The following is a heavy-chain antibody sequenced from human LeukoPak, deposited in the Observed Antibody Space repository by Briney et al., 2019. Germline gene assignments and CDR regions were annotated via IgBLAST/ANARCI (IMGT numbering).Heavy chain of an antibody. Sequence: SVKVSCKASGGTFSSYAITLVRQAPGQGLEWMGGIIPIFGTANYAQKFQGRVTITADESTSTAYMELSSLRSEDTAVYYCARDGGNYFFYWGEGTLVSVSS. V-gene: IGHV1-69*13. D-gene: IGHD3-10*01. CDR2: IIPIFGTA. J-gene: IGHJ4*02. CDR3: ARDGGNYFFY. CDR1: GGTFSSYA.